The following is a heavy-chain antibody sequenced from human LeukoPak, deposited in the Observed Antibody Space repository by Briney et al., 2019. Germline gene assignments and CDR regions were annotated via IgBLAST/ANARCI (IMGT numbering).Heavy chain of an antibody. J-gene: IGHJ5*02. CDR3: ARDPYYYDTSAFGP. V-gene: IGHV3-74*01. Sequence: PGGSLRHPRSASGFTFRNHWKHWVRQAPGKGLVWVSRINSDGSSTRYADSVKGRFTISRDNAKNTLYLQMNSLRAEDTAVYYCARDPYYYDTSAFGPWGQGTLVTVSS. CDR2: INSDGSST. CDR1: GFTFRNHW. D-gene: IGHD3-22*01.